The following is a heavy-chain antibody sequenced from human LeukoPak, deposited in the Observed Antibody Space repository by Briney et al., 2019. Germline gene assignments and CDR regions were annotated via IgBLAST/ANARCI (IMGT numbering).Heavy chain of an antibody. CDR1: GGTFSSYA. J-gene: IGHJ6*02. CDR3: ATFGVLEYYYGMDV. Sequence: ASVKVSCKASGGTFSSYAISWVRQAPGQGLEWMGGIIPIFGTANYAQKFQGRVTITADESTSTAYMELSGLRSEDTAVYYCATFGVLEYYYGMDVWGQGTTVTVSS. V-gene: IGHV1-69*13. D-gene: IGHD3-16*01. CDR2: IIPIFGTA.